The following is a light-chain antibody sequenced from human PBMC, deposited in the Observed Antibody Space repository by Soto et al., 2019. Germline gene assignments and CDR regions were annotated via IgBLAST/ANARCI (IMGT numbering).Light chain of an antibody. CDR1: QTMSGW. CDR2: KAS. V-gene: IGKV1-5*03. J-gene: IGKJ1*01. Sequence: DIQMTQSPSTLSGSVGDRVTITGRARQTMSGWLAWYQQKPGKAPSLLINKASTLKSGVPSRFSGSGSGTEFTLTISSLQPDDFATYYCQHYNSYSDAFGQGTKVELK. CDR3: QHYNSYSDA.